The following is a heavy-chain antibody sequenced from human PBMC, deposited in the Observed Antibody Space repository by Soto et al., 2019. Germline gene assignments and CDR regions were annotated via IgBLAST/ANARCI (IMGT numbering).Heavy chain of an antibody. CDR3: ARGRGRYSSGWSWFDP. CDR1: GGTIRSPDW. Sequence: SETLSLTCGVSGGTIRSPDWWTWVRQPPGKGLEWIGEIFQSGSTNYTPSLGSRVTISVDKSKNQFSMTLTSVTAADTAVYFCARGRGRYSSGWSWFDPWGQGILVTVSS. V-gene: IGHV4-4*02. CDR2: IFQSGST. D-gene: IGHD6-19*01. J-gene: IGHJ5*02.